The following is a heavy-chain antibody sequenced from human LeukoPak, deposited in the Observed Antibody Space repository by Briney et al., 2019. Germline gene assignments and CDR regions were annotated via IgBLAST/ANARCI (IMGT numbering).Heavy chain of an antibody. CDR2: IYPGDSDT. CDR3: ARKITYYYDVPDAFDI. CDR1: GYSFTSYW. D-gene: IGHD3-22*01. V-gene: IGHV5-51*01. Sequence: GESLKISCKGSGYSFTSYWIGWARQMPGKGLEWMGIIYPGDSDTRYSPSFQGQVTISADKSISTAYLQWSSLKASDTAMYYCARKITYYYDVPDAFDIWGQGTMVTVSS. J-gene: IGHJ3*02.